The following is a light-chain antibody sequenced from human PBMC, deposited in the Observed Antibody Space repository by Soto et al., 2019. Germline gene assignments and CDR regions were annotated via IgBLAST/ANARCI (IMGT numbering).Light chain of an antibody. Sequence: QSALTQPASVSGSPGQSITISCTGTSSDIGSYNFVSWYQQYPGKAPELMIYGVTNRPSGVSDRFSGSKTGNTASLTISGLQAEDEAAYYCFSHRSGNSHVFGTGTKVTVL. CDR1: SSDIGSYNF. CDR3: FSHRSGNSHV. J-gene: IGLJ1*01. CDR2: GVT. V-gene: IGLV2-14*01.